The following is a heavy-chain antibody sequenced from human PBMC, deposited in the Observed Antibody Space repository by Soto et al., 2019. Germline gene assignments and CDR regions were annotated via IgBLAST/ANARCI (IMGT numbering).Heavy chain of an antibody. CDR3: ARLEWLSLAAWFDP. Sequence: PGESLKISCKGSGHSFTNYWIGWVRQMPGKGPEWMGMIYPDDSDTKYSPSFQGQVTFSADKSINTAYLQWSSLKASDTAIYYCARLEWLSLAAWFDPWGQGTLVTVSS. J-gene: IGHJ5*02. D-gene: IGHD3-3*01. V-gene: IGHV5-51*01. CDR2: IYPDDSDT. CDR1: GHSFTNYW.